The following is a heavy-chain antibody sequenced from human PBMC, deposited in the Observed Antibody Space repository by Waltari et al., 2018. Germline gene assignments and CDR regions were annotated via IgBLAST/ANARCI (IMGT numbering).Heavy chain of an antibody. Sequence: EVQLVESGGGLVQPGGSLRLSCAAAGFTFRNSWMDWVRQAPGKGLEWVANIKGDGSEKYYVDSVKGRFTISRDNDKNSLSLELNSLRVEDTAVYYCSWTLDYWGQGTLVTVSS. V-gene: IGHV3-7*01. CDR2: IKGDGSEK. CDR3: SWTLDY. CDR1: GFTFRNSW. J-gene: IGHJ4*02.